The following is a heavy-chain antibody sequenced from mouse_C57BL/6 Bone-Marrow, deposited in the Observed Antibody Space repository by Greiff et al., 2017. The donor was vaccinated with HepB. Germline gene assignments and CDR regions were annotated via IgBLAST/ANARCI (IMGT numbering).Heavy chain of an antibody. V-gene: IGHV1-5*01. CDR2: IYPGNSDT. D-gene: IGHD1-1*01. Sequence: VQLQQSGTVLARPGASVKMSCKTSGYTFTSYWMHWVKQRPGQGLEWIGAIYPGNSDTSYNQKFKGKAKLTAVTSASTAYMELSSLTNEDSAVYYCTLDYYGSRAWFAYWGQGTLVTVSA. CDR1: GYTFTSYW. J-gene: IGHJ3*01. CDR3: TLDYYGSRAWFAY.